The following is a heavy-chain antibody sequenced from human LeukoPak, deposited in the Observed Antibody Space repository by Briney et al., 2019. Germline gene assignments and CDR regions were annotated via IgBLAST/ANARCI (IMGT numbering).Heavy chain of an antibody. D-gene: IGHD2-2*01. J-gene: IGHJ6*04. Sequence: SQTLSLTCTVSGGSISSGDYYWSWIRQPPGKGLEWIGYIYYSGSTNYNPSLKSRVTISVDTSKNQFSLKLSSVTAADTAVYYCARDRGVVPAANPFFYYYYGMDVWGKGTTVTVSS. V-gene: IGHV4-61*08. CDR2: IYYSGST. CDR1: GGSISSGDYY. CDR3: ARDRGVVPAANPFFYYYYGMDV.